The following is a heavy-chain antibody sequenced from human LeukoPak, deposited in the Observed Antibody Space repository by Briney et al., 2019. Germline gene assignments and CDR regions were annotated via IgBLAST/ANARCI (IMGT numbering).Heavy chain of an antibody. D-gene: IGHD1-14*01. Sequence: ASVKVSCKASGYIFTGYYMHWVRQAPGQGLEWMGWINPNSGGTNYAQKFQGRVTMTRDTSISTAYMELSRLRSDDTAVYYCARGTYGGTFFDYWGQGTLVTVSS. CDR2: INPNSGGT. V-gene: IGHV1-2*02. J-gene: IGHJ4*02. CDR3: ARGTYGGTFFDY. CDR1: GYIFTGYY.